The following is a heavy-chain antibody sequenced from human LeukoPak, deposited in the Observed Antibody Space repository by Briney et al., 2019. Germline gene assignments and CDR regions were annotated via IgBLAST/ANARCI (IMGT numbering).Heavy chain of an antibody. Sequence: GGSLRLSCAASGFTFSSYAMHWVRQAPGKGLEWVAVISYDGSNKYYADSVKGRFTISRDNSKNTLYLQMNSLRAEDTAVYYCASRNFPMQDYYYYYMDVWGKGTTVTVSS. J-gene: IGHJ6*03. V-gene: IGHV3-30*01. CDR2: ISYDGSNK. D-gene: IGHD1-7*01. CDR3: ASRNFPMQDYYYYYMDV. CDR1: GFTFSSYA.